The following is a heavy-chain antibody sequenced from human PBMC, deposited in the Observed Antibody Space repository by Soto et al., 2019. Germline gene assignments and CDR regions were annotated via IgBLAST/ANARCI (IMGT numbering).Heavy chain of an antibody. CDR2: INPSGGST. CDR3: ARDGSGSYFHYYYGMDV. D-gene: IGHD3-10*01. Sequence: ASVNGSCNASGYTFTSYYMHWVRQAPGQGLEWMGIINPSGGSTSYAQKFQGRVTMTRDTSTSTVYMELSSLRSEDTAVYYCARDGSGSYFHYYYGMDVWGQGTTVTVSS. J-gene: IGHJ6*02. CDR1: GYTFTSYY. V-gene: IGHV1-46*03.